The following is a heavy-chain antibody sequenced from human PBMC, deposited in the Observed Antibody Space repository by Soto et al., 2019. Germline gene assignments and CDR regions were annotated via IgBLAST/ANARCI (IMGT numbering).Heavy chain of an antibody. CDR2: ISSSSSAK. Sequence: GKGLEWVSYISSSSSAKYYAGSVKGRFTISRDNSKNTLYLQMNSLRAEDTAVYFFFQAEDGIRDTVPVSAFLLNRSSDL. J-gene: IGHJ2*01. CDR3: FQAEDGIRDTVPVSAFLLNRSSDL. D-gene: IGHD2-15*01. V-gene: IGHV3-48*01.